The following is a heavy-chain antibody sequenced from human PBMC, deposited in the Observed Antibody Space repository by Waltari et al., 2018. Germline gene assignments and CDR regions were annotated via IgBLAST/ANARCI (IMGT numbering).Heavy chain of an antibody. CDR1: GDSMHRRSYS. CDR3: ARLDPNGFDDS. Sequence: QLQLQESGPGLVKPSETLSLTCFVSGDSMHRRSYSWGWIRQSPGRGLEWVGQMYITGLSEYNPSLRSRVSISIDRSKSQFSLTLTSLTAADTAVYHWARLDPNGFDDSWGQGTLVTVST. CDR2: MYITGLS. V-gene: IGHV4-39*01. D-gene: IGHD2-8*01. J-gene: IGHJ4*02.